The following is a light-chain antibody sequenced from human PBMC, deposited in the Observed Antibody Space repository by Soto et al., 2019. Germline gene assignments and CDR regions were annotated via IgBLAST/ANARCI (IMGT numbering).Light chain of an antibody. V-gene: IGKV3-11*01. J-gene: IGKJ5*01. Sequence: EIVLTQSPATLSLSPGERVTLSCRASQSVSSYFAWYQQKSGQAPRLLIYDASNRATGIPARFSGSGSGTDFTLTISSLEPEDFAVYYCQQRSNGPLTFGQGTRLEIK. CDR1: QSVSSY. CDR2: DAS. CDR3: QQRSNGPLT.